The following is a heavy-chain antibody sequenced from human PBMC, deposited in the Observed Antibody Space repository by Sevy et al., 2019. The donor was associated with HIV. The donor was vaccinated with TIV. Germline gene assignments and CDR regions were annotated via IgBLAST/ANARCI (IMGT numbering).Heavy chain of an antibody. CDR3: AGAMGITIFRVLINY. Sequence: SETLSVTCSVSGYSINTDYYWGWIRQPPGKGLEWIGSLYHSGSIYYNPSLKSRVTISVDSSKSQFSLKLSSVTAADTAAYYCAGAMGITIFRVLINYWGQGTLVTVSS. CDR1: GYSINTDYY. V-gene: IGHV4-38-2*02. D-gene: IGHD3-3*01. CDR2: LYHSGSI. J-gene: IGHJ4*02.